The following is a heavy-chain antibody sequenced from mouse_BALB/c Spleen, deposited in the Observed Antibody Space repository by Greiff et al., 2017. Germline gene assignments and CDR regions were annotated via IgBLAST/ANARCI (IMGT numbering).Heavy chain of an antibody. CDR1: GYTFTSYW. Sequence: VQLQQSGTVLARPGASVKMSCKASGYTFTSYWMHWVKQRPGQGLEWIGAIYPGNSDTRYNQKFKGKAKLTAATSTSTAYMELSSLTNEDSAVYYCTNDYDVKDYWGQGTTLTVSS. CDR3: TNDYDVKDY. D-gene: IGHD2-4*01. CDR2: IYPGNSDT. J-gene: IGHJ2*01. V-gene: IGHV1-5*01.